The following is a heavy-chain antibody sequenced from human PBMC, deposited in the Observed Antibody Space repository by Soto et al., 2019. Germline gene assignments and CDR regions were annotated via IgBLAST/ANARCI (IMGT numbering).Heavy chain of an antibody. D-gene: IGHD3-3*01. J-gene: IGHJ5*02. Sequence: SETLSLTCAVYGGSFSGYYWSCIRQPPGKGLEWIGEINHSGSTNYNPSLKSRVTISVDTSKNQFSLKLSSVTAADTAVYYCARGISFTIFGVVTSISRFDPWGQGTLVTVSS. CDR3: ARGISFTIFGVVTSISRFDP. V-gene: IGHV4-34*01. CDR2: INHSGST. CDR1: GGSFSGYY.